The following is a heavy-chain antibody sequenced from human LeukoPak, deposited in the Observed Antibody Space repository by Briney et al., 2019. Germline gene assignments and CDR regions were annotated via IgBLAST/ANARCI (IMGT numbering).Heavy chain of an antibody. J-gene: IGHJ5*02. CDR3: ARWTGTTSYNWFDP. CDR1: GGSFSGYY. CDR2: INHSGST. Sequence: SETLSLTCAVYGGSFSGYYWSWIRQPPGKGLEWIGEINHSGSTNYSPSLKSRVTISVDTSKNQFSLKLSSVTAADTAVYYCARWTGTTSYNWFDPWGQGTLVTVSS. V-gene: IGHV4-34*01. D-gene: IGHD1-7*01.